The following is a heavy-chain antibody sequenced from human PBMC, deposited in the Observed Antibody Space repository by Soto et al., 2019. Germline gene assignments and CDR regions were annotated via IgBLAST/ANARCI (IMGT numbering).Heavy chain of an antibody. V-gene: IGHV3-30*04. Sequence: GGSLRLSCAASGFTFSSYAMHWVRQAPGKGLEWVAVISYDGSNKYYADSVKGRFTISRDNSKNTLYLQMNSLRAEDTAVYYCARGGDSGQQLYYFDYWGQGTLVTVSS. CDR3: ARGGDSGQQLYYFDY. J-gene: IGHJ4*02. CDR1: GFTFSSYA. CDR2: ISYDGSNK. D-gene: IGHD6-13*01.